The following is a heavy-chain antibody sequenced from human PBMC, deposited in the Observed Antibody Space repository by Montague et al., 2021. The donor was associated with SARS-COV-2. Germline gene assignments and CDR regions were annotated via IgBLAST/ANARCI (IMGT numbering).Heavy chain of an antibody. CDR2: VYYSGRS. CDR3: GRADHRHPDTPHLDYYKGMDL. D-gene: IGHD2-15*01. J-gene: IGHJ6*02. Sequence: SETLSLTCTVSGDSISTSYWAWFRQPPGKGLEWIGYVYYSGRSSYNSSLKSRVTISVDTYKKQVSLNLRSVTAADAAVYFCGRADHRHPDTPHLDYYKGMDLWGQGTTVTVSS. CDR1: GDSISTSY. V-gene: IGHV4-59*01.